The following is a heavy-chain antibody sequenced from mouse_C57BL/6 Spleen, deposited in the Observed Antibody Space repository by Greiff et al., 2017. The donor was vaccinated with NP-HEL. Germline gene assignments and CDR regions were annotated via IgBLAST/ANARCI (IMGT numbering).Heavy chain of an antibody. CDR2: IDPSDSYT. D-gene: IGHD2-5*01. Sequence: VQLQQPGAELVKPGASVKLSCKASGYTFTSYWMQWVKQRPGQGLEWIGEIDPSDSYTNYNQKFKGKATLTVDTSSSTAYMQLSSLTSEDSAVYYCARWAYYSTYYFDYWGQGTTLTVSS. CDR1: GYTFTSYW. V-gene: IGHV1-50*01. J-gene: IGHJ2*01. CDR3: ARWAYYSTYYFDY.